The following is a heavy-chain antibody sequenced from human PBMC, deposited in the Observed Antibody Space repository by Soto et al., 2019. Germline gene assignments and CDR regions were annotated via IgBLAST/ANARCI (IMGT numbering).Heavy chain of an antibody. Sequence: ASETLSLTCTVSGGSISSGGYYWSWIRQPPGKGLEWIGEINHSGSTNYNPSLKSRVTISVDTSKNQFSLKLSSVTAADTAVYYCARETRLRYFDWLTYYFDYWGQGTLVTVSS. CDR2: INHSGST. J-gene: IGHJ4*02. D-gene: IGHD3-9*01. CDR1: GGSISSGGYY. V-gene: IGHV4-39*07. CDR3: ARETRLRYFDWLTYYFDY.